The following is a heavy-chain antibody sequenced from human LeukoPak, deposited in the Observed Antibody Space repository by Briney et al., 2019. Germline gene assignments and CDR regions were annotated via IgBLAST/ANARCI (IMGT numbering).Heavy chain of an antibody. CDR1: GFTFSSYS. CDR3: ARDPTTVVTYDY. D-gene: IGHD4-23*01. Sequence: GGSLRLSCAASGFTFSSYSMNWVRQAPGKGLGWVSSISSSSSYIYYADSVKGRFTISRDNAKNSLYLQMNSLRAEDTAVYYCARDPTTVVTYDYWGQGTLVTVSS. J-gene: IGHJ4*02. CDR2: ISSSSSYI. V-gene: IGHV3-21*01.